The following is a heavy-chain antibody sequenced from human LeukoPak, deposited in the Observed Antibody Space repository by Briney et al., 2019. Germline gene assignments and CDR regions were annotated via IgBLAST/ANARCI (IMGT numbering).Heavy chain of an antibody. CDR1: GFTFDDYA. D-gene: IGHD4-17*01. J-gene: IGHJ3*02. CDR2: ISGDGATT. Sequence: GGSLRLSCAASGFTFDDYAMHCGRQAPGKGLEWVSLISGDGATTYYAASVKGRFTISRDNKKNVLYLQMNNLETEDTALFYCAKDLTSVFDALNISGQGTLVTVSS. V-gene: IGHV3-43*02. CDR3: AKDLTSVFDALNI.